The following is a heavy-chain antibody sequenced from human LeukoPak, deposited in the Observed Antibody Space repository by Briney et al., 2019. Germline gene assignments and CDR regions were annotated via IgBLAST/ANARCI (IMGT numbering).Heavy chain of an antibody. Sequence: SETLSLTCTVSGGSISTYYWSWIRQPAGKGLEWIGRVYTSGSPNYNPSLKSRVTMSVDTSKNPFSLKVNSVTAADTAVYYCARDSTLSASFDVWGQGTMVTVSS. CDR2: VYTSGSP. D-gene: IGHD5/OR15-5a*01. V-gene: IGHV4-4*07. CDR3: ARDSTLSASFDV. J-gene: IGHJ3*01. CDR1: GGSISTYY.